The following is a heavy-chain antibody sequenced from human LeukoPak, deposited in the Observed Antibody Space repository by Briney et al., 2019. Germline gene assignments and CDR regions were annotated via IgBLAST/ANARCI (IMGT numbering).Heavy chain of an antibody. CDR2: ITTSGGTT. CDR1: GFTFSDYY. V-gene: IGHV3-11*01. Sequence: PGGSLRLSCAASGFTFSDYYMSWIRQAPGKGLEWVSYITTSGGTTYYADSVKGRFTISRDNAKNSLYLQMNSLRAEDTAVYYCAKHTYHGNAFDIWGQGTMATVSS. D-gene: IGHD1-14*01. J-gene: IGHJ3*02. CDR3: AKHTYHGNAFDI.